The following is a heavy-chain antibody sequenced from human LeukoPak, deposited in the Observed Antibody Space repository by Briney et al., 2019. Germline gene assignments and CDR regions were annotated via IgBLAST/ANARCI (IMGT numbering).Heavy chain of an antibody. D-gene: IGHD6-13*01. CDR3: ARGYSSSWYYYGMDV. V-gene: IGHV4-34*01. CDR2: INHSGST. J-gene: IGHJ6*02. CDR1: GGSSSGYY. Sequence: SETLSLTCAVYGGSSSGYYWSWVRQPPGKGLEWIGEINHSGSTNYNPSLKSRVTISVDTSKNQFSLKLSSVTAADTAVYYCARGYSSSWYYYGMDVWGQGTTVTVSS.